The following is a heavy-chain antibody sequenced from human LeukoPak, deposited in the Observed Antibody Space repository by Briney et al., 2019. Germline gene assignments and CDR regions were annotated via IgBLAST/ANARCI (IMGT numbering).Heavy chain of an antibody. D-gene: IGHD6-13*01. Sequence: ASVKVSCKASGGTFSSYAISWVRQAPGQGLEWMGRIIPILGIANYAQKFQGRVTITADKSTSTAYMELSSLRSEDTATYYCAHSRVDGKRGFDYWGQGTLVTVSS. V-gene: IGHV1-69*04. CDR3: AHSRVDGKRGFDY. CDR1: GGTFSSYA. J-gene: IGHJ4*02. CDR2: IIPILGIA.